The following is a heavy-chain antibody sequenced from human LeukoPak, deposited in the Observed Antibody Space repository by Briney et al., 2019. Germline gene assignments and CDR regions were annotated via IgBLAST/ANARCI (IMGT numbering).Heavy chain of an antibody. V-gene: IGHV4-59*01. CDR2: MHNSGSS. J-gene: IGHJ3*02. D-gene: IGHD3-3*01. CDR1: GASTSHFY. Sequence: PSETLSLSCTVSGASTSHFYWNWIRQPPGRGLEWIAYMHNSGSSKHNPSLKSRVTISIDTSKNQFSLQLTSVTAADTAIYYCARSAEWIRNAFDIWGQGTMVSVSS. CDR3: ARSAEWIRNAFDI.